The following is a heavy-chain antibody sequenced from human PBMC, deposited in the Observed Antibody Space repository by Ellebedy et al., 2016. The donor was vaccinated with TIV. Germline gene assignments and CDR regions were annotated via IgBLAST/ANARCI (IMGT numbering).Heavy chain of an antibody. CDR2: IIPIFGTA. Sequence: SVKVSCXASGGTFSSYAISWVRQAPGQGLEWMGGIIPIFGTANYAQKFQGRVTITADESTSTAYMELSSLRAEDTAVYYCAKDVNSGWFDYWGQGTLVTVSS. V-gene: IGHV1-69*13. J-gene: IGHJ4*02. CDR3: AKDVNSGWFDY. CDR1: GGTFSSYA. D-gene: IGHD6-19*01.